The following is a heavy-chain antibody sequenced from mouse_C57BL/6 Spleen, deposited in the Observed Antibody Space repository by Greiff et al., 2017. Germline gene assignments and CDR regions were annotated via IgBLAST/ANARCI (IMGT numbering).Heavy chain of an antibody. J-gene: IGHJ2*01. CDR2: LNPSSGYT. D-gene: IGHD2-3*01. CDR3: ARFGYDGDYYFDY. CDR1: GYTFTSYT. Sequence: VKLMESGAELARPGASVKMSCKASGYTFTSYTMHWVKQRPGQGLEWIGYLNPSSGYTKYNQKFKDKATLTADKSSSTAYMQLNSLTSEDSAVYYGARFGYDGDYYFDYWGQGTTLTVSS. V-gene: IGHV1-4*01.